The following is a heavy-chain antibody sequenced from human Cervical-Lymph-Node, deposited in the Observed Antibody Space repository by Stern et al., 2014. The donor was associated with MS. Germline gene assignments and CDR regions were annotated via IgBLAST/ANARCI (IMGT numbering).Heavy chain of an antibody. CDR1: GFSVTTAGVG. CDR3: AHSRVKYCRGGTCYSSLFDY. Sequence: QVTLRESGPTLVKPTQSVTLTCTLSGFSVTTAGVGVGWIRQPPGKALEWLALIYLDDDKLYSPSLKNRLAITKDTSKNQVVLTMTNVDPMDTATHYCAHSRVKYCRGGTCYSSLFDYWGQGTLVTVSS. V-gene: IGHV2-5*02. J-gene: IGHJ4*02. CDR2: IYLDDDK. D-gene: IGHD2-15*01.